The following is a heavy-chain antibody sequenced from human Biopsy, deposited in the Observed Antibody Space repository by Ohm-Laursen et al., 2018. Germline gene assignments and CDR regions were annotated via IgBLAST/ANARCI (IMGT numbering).Heavy chain of an antibody. CDR3: AKDSGVSPLGELFH. CDR2: ISWDSGRI. CDR1: GFIFDDYA. D-gene: IGHD3-16*01. Sequence: RSLRLSCAASGFIFDDYAMHWVRQAPGKGLEWVSGISWDSGRIDYADSVRGRFTISRDNAKNSLYLQMNSLRAEDTALYYCAKDSGVSPLGELFHWGQGNLVTVSS. J-gene: IGHJ4*02. V-gene: IGHV3-9*01.